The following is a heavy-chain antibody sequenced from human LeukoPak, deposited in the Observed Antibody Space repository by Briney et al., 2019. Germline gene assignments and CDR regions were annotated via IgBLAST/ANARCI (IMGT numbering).Heavy chain of an antibody. CDR3: ARANSYLFDF. V-gene: IGHV6-1*01. J-gene: IGHJ4*02. Sequence: KPSQTLSLTRAISGDSVSSNSATWNWIRRSPSGGLEWLGRTYYRSKWSNDYAVSVKSRVTINPDTSKNQFSLQLNSVTPEDTAVYYCARANSYLFDFWGQGTLVTVSS. D-gene: IGHD2-21*01. CDR2: TYYRSKWSN. CDR1: GDSVSSNSAT.